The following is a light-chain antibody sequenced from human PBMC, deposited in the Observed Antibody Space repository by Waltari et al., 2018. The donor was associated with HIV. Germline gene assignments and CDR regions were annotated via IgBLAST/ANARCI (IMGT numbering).Light chain of an antibody. V-gene: IGLV1-47*01. CDR2: RNN. CDR1: SSNIGSTY. J-gene: IGLJ2*01. CDR3: AAWTDSRYVV. Sequence: QSVLTQPPSASGAPGQRVTISCSGSSSNIGSTYVYWYQQLPGTAPKLLIYRNNQRPAGVPVRFSGSKSGTSASLAISGLRSEDEADYYCAAWTDSRYVVFGGGTKLTVL.